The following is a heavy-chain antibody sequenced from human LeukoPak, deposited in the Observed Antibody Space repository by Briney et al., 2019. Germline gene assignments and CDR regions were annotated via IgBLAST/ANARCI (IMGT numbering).Heavy chain of an antibody. J-gene: IGHJ4*02. D-gene: IGHD7-27*01. CDR3: ARDPAWGAIDY. Sequence: SGGPLRLSCAVSGFSIRSSRVSWARQTRGKAREWVADMNEDGSGTYRVDPVKGRFTVPRDNAKNSLYLQMRSLRAEDTAVYYCARDPAWGAIDYWGQGTLGTVSS. CDR2: MNEDGSGT. CDR1: GFSIRSSR. V-gene: IGHV3-7*01.